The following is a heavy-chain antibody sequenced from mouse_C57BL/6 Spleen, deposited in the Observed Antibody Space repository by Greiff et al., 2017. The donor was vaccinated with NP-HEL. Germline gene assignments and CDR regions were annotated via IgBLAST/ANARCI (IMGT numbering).Heavy chain of an antibody. Sequence: QVQLKQSGAELARPGASVKLSCKASGYTFTSYGISWVKQRTGQGLEWIGEIYPRSGNTYYNEKFKGKATLTADKSSSTAYMELRSLTSEDSAVYFCARERDGFVYWGQGTLVTVSA. CDR3: ARERDGFVY. CDR2: IYPRSGNT. D-gene: IGHD3-3*01. CDR1: GYTFTSYG. J-gene: IGHJ3*01. V-gene: IGHV1-81*01.